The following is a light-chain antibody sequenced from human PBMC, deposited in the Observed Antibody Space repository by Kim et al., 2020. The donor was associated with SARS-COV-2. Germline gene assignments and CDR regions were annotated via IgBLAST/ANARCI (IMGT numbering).Light chain of an antibody. Sequence: DIVMTQSPLSLPVTPGEPASISCRSSQSLLDTNGYNYLDWYLQRPGQSPQLLIYLGSSRASGVPDRFSGSGSGTDFTLTISRVEAEDVGVYYCMQFLNDPLTFGEGTKVDIK. J-gene: IGKJ4*01. CDR2: LGS. CDR1: QSLLDTNGYNY. CDR3: MQFLNDPLT. V-gene: IGKV2-28*01.